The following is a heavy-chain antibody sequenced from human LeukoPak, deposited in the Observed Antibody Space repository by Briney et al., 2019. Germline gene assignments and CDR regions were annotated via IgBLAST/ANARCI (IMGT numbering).Heavy chain of an antibody. CDR3: ARDRGYSGYDSPDY. Sequence: PGGSLRLSCAASGFTFDDYGMTWVRQAPGKGLEWVSGINWNGGSTGYADSVKGRFTISRDNAKNSLSLQMNSLRAEDTALYYCARDRGYSGYDSPDYWGQGSLVTISS. J-gene: IGHJ4*02. CDR1: GFTFDDYG. V-gene: IGHV3-20*04. CDR2: INWNGGST. D-gene: IGHD5-12*01.